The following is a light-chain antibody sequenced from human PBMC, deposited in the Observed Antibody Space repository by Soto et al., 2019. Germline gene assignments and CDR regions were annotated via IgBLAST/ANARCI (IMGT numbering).Light chain of an antibody. V-gene: IGLV2-18*01. Sequence: QSALTQPPSVSGSPGQSVTISCTGTSSDIGSYNRVSWYQQPPGTAPKLIIYEVSNRPSGVPDRFSGSKSGSTASLTISGLQAEDEAYYYCSLYTTISNYVFGTGTKVTVL. J-gene: IGLJ1*01. CDR1: SSDIGSYNR. CDR3: SLYTTISNYV. CDR2: EVS.